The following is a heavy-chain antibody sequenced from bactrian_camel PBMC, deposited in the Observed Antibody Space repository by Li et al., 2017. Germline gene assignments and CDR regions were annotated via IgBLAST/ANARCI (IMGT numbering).Heavy chain of an antibody. V-gene: IGHV3S1*01. CDR1: GSGYSTSC. D-gene: IGHD6*01. CDR2: ITTGGNTT. CDR3: AADRYGGSWNLGALCVRTQYEHNY. J-gene: IGHJ4*01. Sequence: HVQLVESGGGSVQAGGSLRLSCAASGSGYSTSCMAWFREAPGKEREGVAAITTGGNTTYYADSVKGRFTISQDKAKYTVFLQMNSLKYEDTAMYYCAADRYGGSWNLGALCVRTQYEHNYWGQGTQVTVS.